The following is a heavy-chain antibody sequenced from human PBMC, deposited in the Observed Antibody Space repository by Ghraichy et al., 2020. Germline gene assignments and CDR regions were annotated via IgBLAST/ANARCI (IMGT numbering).Heavy chain of an antibody. D-gene: IGHD4-17*01. CDR2: INPSGGST. J-gene: IGHJ5*02. Sequence: ASVKVSCKASGYTFTSYYMHWVRQAPGQGLEWMGIINPSGGSTSYAQKFQGRVTMTRDTSTSTVYMELSSLRSEDTAVYYCARGGPLYGDLVGTFDPWDQGTLVTVSS. CDR1: GYTFTSYY. CDR3: ARGGPLYGDLVGTFDP. V-gene: IGHV1-46*03.